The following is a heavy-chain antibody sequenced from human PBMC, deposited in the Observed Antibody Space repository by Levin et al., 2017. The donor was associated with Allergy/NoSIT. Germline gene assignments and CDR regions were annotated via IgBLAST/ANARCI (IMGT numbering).Heavy chain of an antibody. CDR1: GYTFTSYA. D-gene: IGHD3-22*01. CDR2: INAGNGNT. J-gene: IGHJ4*02. Sequence: ASVKVSCKASGYTFTSYAMHWVRQAPGQRLEWMGWINAGNGNTKYSQKFQGRVTITRDTSASTAYMELSSLRSEDTAVYYCARSGYYDSSGYYPIVDYWGQGTLVTVSS. CDR3: ARSGYYDSSGYYPIVDY. V-gene: IGHV1-3*01.